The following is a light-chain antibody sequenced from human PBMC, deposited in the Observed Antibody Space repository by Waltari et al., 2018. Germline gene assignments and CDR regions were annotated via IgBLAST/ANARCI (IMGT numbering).Light chain of an antibody. V-gene: IGKV1-39*01. CDR1: QPISIY. Sequence: DIQLTQSPSSLSASVGDRVIITCRASQPISIYLNWYQQKPGKAPNLLIYAATILQSGFPSRFSGSGSGRDFSLTISSLQPEDFAIYYCQQSISNTRTFGQGTRLEIK. J-gene: IGKJ2*02. CDR3: QQSISNTRT. CDR2: AAT.